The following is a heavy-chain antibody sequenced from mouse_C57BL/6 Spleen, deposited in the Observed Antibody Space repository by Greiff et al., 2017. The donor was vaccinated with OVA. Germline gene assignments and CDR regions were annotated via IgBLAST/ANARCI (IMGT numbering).Heavy chain of an antibody. CDR1: GYTFTDYY. D-gene: IGHD3-2*02. V-gene: IGHV1-75*01. CDR3: ARLTAQAPYYAMDY. CDR2: IFPGSGST. Sequence: VQLQQPGAELVKPGASVKISCKASGYTFTDYYINWVKQRPGQGLEWIGWIFPGSGSTYYNEKFKGKATLTVDKSSSTAYMLLSSLTSEDSAVYFCARLTAQAPYYAMDYWGQGTSVTVSS. J-gene: IGHJ4*01.